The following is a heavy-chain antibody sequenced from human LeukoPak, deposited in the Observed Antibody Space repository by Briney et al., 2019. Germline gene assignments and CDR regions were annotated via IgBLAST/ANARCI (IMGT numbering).Heavy chain of an antibody. D-gene: IGHD2-21*01. CDR1: GFTFSVYE. V-gene: IGHV3-48*03. J-gene: IGHJ4*02. Sequence: GGSLRLSCAASGFTFSVYEMHWIRQAPGKGLEWISYITKNAASIYYAPSVRGRFTISSDTAENSLYLQMNSLRAEDSALYYCARGRLLRSESFFDFWGQGTLVTVSS. CDR3: ARGRLLRSESFFDF. CDR2: ITKNAASI.